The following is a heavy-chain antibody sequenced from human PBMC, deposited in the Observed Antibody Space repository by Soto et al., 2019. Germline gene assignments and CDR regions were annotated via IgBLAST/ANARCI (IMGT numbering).Heavy chain of an antibody. Sequence: PSETLSLTCAVSGRSFSGFFWGWIRQPPGKGLEWIGEVNHGGSTNYNPSLKSRVTISSDTSKNHFSLTLRSVTAADTAVYYCARAAVAAGGPFDKWGQGALVTVSS. J-gene: IGHJ4*02. CDR2: VNHGGST. V-gene: IGHV4-34*01. D-gene: IGHD2-15*01. CDR3: ARAAVAAGGPFDK. CDR1: GRSFSGFF.